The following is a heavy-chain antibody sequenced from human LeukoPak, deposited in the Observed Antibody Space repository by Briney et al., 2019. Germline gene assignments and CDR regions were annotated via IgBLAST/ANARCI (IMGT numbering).Heavy chain of an antibody. J-gene: IGHJ3*02. CDR2: IYYSGST. Sequence: SETLSLTCTVSGGSISSYYWSWIRQPPGKGLEWIGYIYYSGSTNYNPSLKSRVTISVDTSKNQFSLKLSSVTAADMAVYYCARDITGTSDAFDIWGQGTMVTVSS. V-gene: IGHV4-59*01. CDR3: ARDITGTSDAFDI. D-gene: IGHD1-7*01. CDR1: GGSISSYY.